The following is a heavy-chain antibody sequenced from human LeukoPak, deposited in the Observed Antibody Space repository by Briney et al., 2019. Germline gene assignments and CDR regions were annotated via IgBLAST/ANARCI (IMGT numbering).Heavy chain of an antibody. D-gene: IGHD3-10*01. V-gene: IGHV3-21*01. CDR3: ARDIGEWFGERWTFDDY. Sequence: GGSLRLSCAASGFTFSSYSMNWVRQAPGKGLEWVSSISSSGSYISYADSVKGRFTISRDNAKNSLYLQMNSLRAEDTAVYYCARDIGEWFGERWTFDDYWGQGTLVTVSS. J-gene: IGHJ4*02. CDR2: ISSSGSYI. CDR1: GFTFSSYS.